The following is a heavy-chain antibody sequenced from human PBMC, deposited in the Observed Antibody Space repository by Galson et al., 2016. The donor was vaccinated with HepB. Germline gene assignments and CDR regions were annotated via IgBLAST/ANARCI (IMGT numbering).Heavy chain of an antibody. V-gene: IGHV4-38-2*02. CDR3: ARAAVPGVVLTYNWFDP. CDR2: VYYSGGT. J-gene: IGHJ5*02. CDR1: GDSIISSSF. D-gene: IGHD3-3*01. Sequence: SETLSLTCTVSGDSIISSSFWTWIRQPPGKGLEWIGTVYYSGGTHYNPSLKSRVSISVGRPNNRFSLSLKSVTAADTAVYYCARAAVPGVVLTYNWFDPWGQGTLVTVSS.